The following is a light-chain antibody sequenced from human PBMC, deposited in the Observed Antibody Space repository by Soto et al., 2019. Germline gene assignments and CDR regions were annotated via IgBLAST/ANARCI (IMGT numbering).Light chain of an antibody. J-gene: IGKJ2*01. V-gene: IGKV3-15*01. CDR2: GAS. CDR3: QQYSNWPYT. CDR1: QTVSSN. Sequence: EIVMTQSPVTLSVSPGERATLSCRASQTVSSNLAWYQQKPGQAPRLLIFGASTRATGIPARFSASGSGTEFTLTISSLQSEDFAVYYCQQYSNWPYTFGQGTKLEIK.